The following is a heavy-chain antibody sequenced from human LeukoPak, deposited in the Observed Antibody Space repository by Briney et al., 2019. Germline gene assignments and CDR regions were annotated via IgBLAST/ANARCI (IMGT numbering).Heavy chain of an antibody. Sequence: ASVKVSCKASGYTFTGYYMHWVRQAPGQGLEWMGIINPSGGSTSYAQKFQGRVTMTRDMSTSTVYMELSSLRSEDTAVYYCAREGNYYDSSGYLNDAFDIWGQGTMVTVSS. CDR1: GYTFTGYY. D-gene: IGHD3-22*01. J-gene: IGHJ3*02. V-gene: IGHV1-46*01. CDR3: AREGNYYDSSGYLNDAFDI. CDR2: INPSGGST.